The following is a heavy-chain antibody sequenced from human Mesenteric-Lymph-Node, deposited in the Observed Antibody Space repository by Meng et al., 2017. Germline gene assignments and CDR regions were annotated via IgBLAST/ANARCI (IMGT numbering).Heavy chain of an antibody. CDR1: GGTFSSYA. CDR3: ARGIRDSSGREYFQH. V-gene: IGHV1-69*06. D-gene: IGHD6-19*01. J-gene: IGHJ1*01. CDR2: IIPIFGTA. Sequence: SVKVSCKASGGTFSSYAISWVRQAPGQGLEWMGGIIPIFGTANYAQKFQGRVTITADKSTSTAYMELSSLRSDDTAVYYCARGIRDSSGREYFQHWGQGTRVTVSS.